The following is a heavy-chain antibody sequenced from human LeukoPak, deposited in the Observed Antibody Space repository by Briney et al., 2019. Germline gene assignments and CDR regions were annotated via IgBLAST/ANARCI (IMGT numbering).Heavy chain of an antibody. D-gene: IGHD3-3*01. V-gene: IGHV3-74*01. CDR2: IHSDGSST. CDR3: AKDIYDFWSGPFDY. Sequence: GGSLRLSCAASGFPFSNYWMHWVRQAPGKGLVWVSRIHSDGSSTTYADSVKGRFTISRDNAKNSLYLQMNSLRAEDTALYYCAKDIYDFWSGPFDYWGQGTLVTVSS. CDR1: GFPFSNYW. J-gene: IGHJ4*02.